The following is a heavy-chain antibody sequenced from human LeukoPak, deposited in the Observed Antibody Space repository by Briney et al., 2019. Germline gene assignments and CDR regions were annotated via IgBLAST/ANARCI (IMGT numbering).Heavy chain of an antibody. V-gene: IGHV4-34*01. CDR2: INHSGST. D-gene: IGHD6-13*01. J-gene: IGHJ6*02. CDR3: ARWLSSSWYRDNYYYYYGMDV. Sequence: SETLSLTCAVYGGSFSGYYWSWIRQPPGKGLEWIGEINHSGSTNYNPPLKSRVTISVDTSKNQFSLKLSSVTAADTAVYYCARWLSSSWYRDNYYYYYGMDVWGQGTTVTVSS. CDR1: GGSFSGYY.